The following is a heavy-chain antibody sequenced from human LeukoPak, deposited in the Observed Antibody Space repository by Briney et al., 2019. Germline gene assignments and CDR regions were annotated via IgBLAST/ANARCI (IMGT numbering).Heavy chain of an antibody. V-gene: IGHV1-24*01. J-gene: IGHJ3*02. D-gene: IGHD3-10*01. CDR2: FDPEDGET. Sequence: ASVKVSCKVSGYTLTELSMHWVRQAPGKGLEWMGGFDPEDGETIYAQKFQGRVTMTEDTSTDTAYMELSSLRSEDTAVYYCARGTGITMVRGRMGAFDIWGQGTMVTVSS. CDR3: ARGTGITMVRGRMGAFDI. CDR1: GYTLTELS.